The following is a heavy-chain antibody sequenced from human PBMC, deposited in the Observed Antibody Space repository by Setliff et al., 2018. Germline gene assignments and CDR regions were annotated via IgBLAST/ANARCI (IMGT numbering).Heavy chain of an antibody. J-gene: IGHJ5*02. CDR2: ISGSAQTT. V-gene: IGHV3-23*01. CDR3: ARDLGGDPQP. CDR1: GFTFSSYA. Sequence: GSLRLSCAASGFTFSSYAITWVRQAPGKGLEWVSMISGSAQTTYYADSVKGRFTVSRDIPKNTLYLQMNSLRVEDTAIYYCARDLGGDPQPWGQGTLVTVSS. D-gene: IGHD4-17*01.